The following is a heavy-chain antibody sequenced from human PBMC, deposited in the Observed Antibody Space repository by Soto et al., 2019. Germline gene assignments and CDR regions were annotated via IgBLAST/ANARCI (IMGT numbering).Heavy chain of an antibody. Sequence: GGSLRLSCAASGFTFSNAWMSWVRQAPGKGLEWVGRIKSKTDGGTTDYAAPVKGRFTISRDDSKNTLYLQMNSLKTEDTAVYYCTTDPGVYSSSSQYYYYYMDVWGKGTTVTVSS. CDR2: IKSKTDGGTT. V-gene: IGHV3-15*01. CDR3: TTDPGVYSSSSQYYYYYMDV. CDR1: GFTFSNAW. J-gene: IGHJ6*03. D-gene: IGHD6-13*01.